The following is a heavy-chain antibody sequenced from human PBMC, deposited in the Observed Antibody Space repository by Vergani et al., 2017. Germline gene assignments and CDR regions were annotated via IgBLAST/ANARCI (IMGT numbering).Heavy chain of an antibody. CDR2: INPNSGGT. J-gene: IGHJ3*02. CDR1: GYTFTGYY. Sequence: QVQLVQSGAEVKKPGASVKVSCKASGYTFTGYYMHWVRQAPGQGLEWMGWINPNSGGTNYAQKFQGRVTMTMYTSISTAYMELSRLRSDDTAVYYCARMERELLSGKAFDIWGQGTMVTVSS. V-gene: IGHV1-2*02. D-gene: IGHD1-26*01. CDR3: ARMERELLSGKAFDI.